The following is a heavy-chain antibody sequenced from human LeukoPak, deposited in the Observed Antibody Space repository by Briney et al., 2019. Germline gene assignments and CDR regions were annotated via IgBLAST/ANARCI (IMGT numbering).Heavy chain of an antibody. D-gene: IGHD2-15*01. V-gene: IGHV1-18*01. CDR3: ARDLVVVAAARPGGWFDP. CDR1: GYTFTSYG. Sequence: GASVKVSCKASGYTFTSYGISWVRRAPGQGLEWMGWISAYNGNTNYAQKLQGRVTMTTDTSTSTAYMELRSLRSDDTAVYYCARDLVVVAAARPGGWFDPWGQGTLVTVSS. CDR2: ISAYNGNT. J-gene: IGHJ5*02.